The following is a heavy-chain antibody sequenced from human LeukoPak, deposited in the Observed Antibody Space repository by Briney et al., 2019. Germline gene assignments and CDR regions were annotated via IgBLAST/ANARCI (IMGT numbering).Heavy chain of an antibody. CDR1: GYTFTSYY. CDR2: INPSGGST. Sequence: ASVKVSCKASGYTFTSYYMHWVRQAPGQGLEWMGIINPSGGSTSYAQKFQGRVTMTRDTSTSTVYMELSSLRSEDTAVYYCARVFAPGTVSHWFDPWGQGTLVTVSS. J-gene: IGHJ5*02. CDR3: ARVFAPGTVSHWFDP. D-gene: IGHD1-14*01. V-gene: IGHV1-46*01.